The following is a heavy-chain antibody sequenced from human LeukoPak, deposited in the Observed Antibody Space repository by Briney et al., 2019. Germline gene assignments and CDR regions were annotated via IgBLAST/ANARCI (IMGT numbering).Heavy chain of an antibody. CDR2: ISFSGSNT. CDR1: GLTFSSYA. J-gene: IGHJ5*02. CDR3: AKEVKAATNWFDP. D-gene: IGHD6-25*01. Sequence: GGSLRLSCAASGLTFSSYAMSWVRQAPGKGLEWVSAISFSGSNTYYADSVKGRFTISRDNLKNTLYLQMNSLGAEDTAVYFCAKEVKAATNWFDPWGQGTLVTVSS. V-gene: IGHV3-23*01.